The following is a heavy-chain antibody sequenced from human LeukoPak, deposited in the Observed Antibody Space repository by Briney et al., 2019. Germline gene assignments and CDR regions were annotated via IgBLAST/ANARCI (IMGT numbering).Heavy chain of an antibody. Sequence: PGGSLRLSCAASGFTRTNDEMVWIRQAPGKGLEWVSSTSSSGTSKYYADSVKGRFGISRDNAKNSLFLQMNSLIADDTAVYYCVGVCSIIVTANYWVFDHWGRGTLVTVSS. V-gene: IGHV3-48*03. CDR2: TSSSGTSK. CDR1: GFTRTNDE. D-gene: IGHD2-2*01. J-gene: IGHJ2*01. CDR3: VGVCSIIVTANYWVFDH.